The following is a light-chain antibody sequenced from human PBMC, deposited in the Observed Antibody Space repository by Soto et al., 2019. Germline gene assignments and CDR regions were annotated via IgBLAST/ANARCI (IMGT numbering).Light chain of an antibody. Sequence: DIQMTQSPSSLSASVGDRVTITCRASQGISKYLAWYQQKPGKVHNLLIYAASTLQSGVPSRFSGSGSGTDFTLTISRLQPEDVATYYCQKDNSVPFTFGGGTKLEIK. CDR1: QGISKY. CDR3: QKDNSVPFT. V-gene: IGKV1-27*01. CDR2: AAS. J-gene: IGKJ4*01.